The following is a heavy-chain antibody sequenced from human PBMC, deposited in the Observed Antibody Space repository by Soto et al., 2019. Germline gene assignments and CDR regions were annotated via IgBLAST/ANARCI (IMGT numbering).Heavy chain of an antibody. CDR1: GYGFTTYG. J-gene: IGHJ4*02. CDR3: ARGRYGDY. D-gene: IGHD1-1*01. CDR2: ISAHNGNT. V-gene: IGHV1-18*01. Sequence: QVHLVQSGAEVKKPGASVKVSCKGSGYGFTTYGITWVRQAPGQGLEWMAWISAHNGNTNYAQKLEGIVTVTRETSTSTAYMELRSLRSDDTAVYYCARGRYGDYWGKGALVTVSS.